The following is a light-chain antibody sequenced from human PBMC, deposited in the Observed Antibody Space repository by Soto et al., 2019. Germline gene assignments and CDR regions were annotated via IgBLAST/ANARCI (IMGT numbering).Light chain of an antibody. CDR1: SSDIGAYNY. Sequence: QSALTQPASVSGSLGQSITISCTGTSSDIGAYNYVSWYQQHPGKAPKVMIFEVIKRPSGVSNRFSGSKSGNMASLTISGLQAEDEGDYYCSSFITTSTVLLGGGTKLTVL. J-gene: IGLJ3*02. V-gene: IGLV2-14*01. CDR2: EVI. CDR3: SSFITTSTVL.